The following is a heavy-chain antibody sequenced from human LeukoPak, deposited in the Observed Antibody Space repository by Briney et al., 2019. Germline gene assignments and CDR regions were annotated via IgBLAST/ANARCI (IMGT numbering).Heavy chain of an antibody. J-gene: IGHJ4*02. CDR1: GGSISSYY. Sequence: SETLSLTCTVSGGSISSYYWSWIRQPPGKGLEWIGYIYYSGSTNYNPSLKSRVTISVDTSKNQFSLKLSSVTAADTAVYYCASLSSGWPSFDYWGQGTLVTVSS. CDR3: ASLSSGWPSFDY. CDR2: IYYSGST. V-gene: IGHV4-59*01. D-gene: IGHD6-19*01.